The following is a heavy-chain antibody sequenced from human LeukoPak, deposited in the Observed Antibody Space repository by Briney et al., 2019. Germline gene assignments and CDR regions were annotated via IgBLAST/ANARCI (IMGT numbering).Heavy chain of an antibody. V-gene: IGHV3-30*18. J-gene: IGHJ4*02. CDR2: ISYDGSNK. CDR3: AKDSIYYDILTGYKRGFDY. D-gene: IGHD3-9*01. CDR1: GLTFSSYG. Sequence: GGSLRLSCAASGLTFSSYGMHWVRQAPGKGLEWVAVISYDGSNKYYADSVKGRFTISRDNSKNTLYLQMNSLRAEDTAVYYCAKDSIYYDILTGYKRGFDYWGQGTLVTVSS.